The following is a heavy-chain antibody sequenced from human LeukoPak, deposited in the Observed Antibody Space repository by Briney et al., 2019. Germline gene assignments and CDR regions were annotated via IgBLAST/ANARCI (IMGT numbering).Heavy chain of an antibody. V-gene: IGHV3-30*04. J-gene: IGHJ4*02. CDR2: ISNDGSTT. D-gene: IGHD2-8*02. CDR1: GFTFSRFP. CDR3: ATGFTWSLES. Sequence: QPGGALRLSCAASGFTFSRFPMHWVRQAPGKGLEWVAAISNDGSTTYDADSVKGRFTISRDKSKNTLYLQMKSLRPEDTALYYCATGFTWSLESWGQGTMVAVSS.